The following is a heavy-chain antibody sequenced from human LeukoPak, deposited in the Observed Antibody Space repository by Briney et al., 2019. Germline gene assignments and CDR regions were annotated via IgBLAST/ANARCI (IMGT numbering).Heavy chain of an antibody. J-gene: IGHJ3*02. CDR3: AKDELQYYDFWSGYSNAFDI. D-gene: IGHD3-3*01. CDR1: GFTFSIYG. V-gene: IGHV3-30*02. CDR2: IRYEGSNK. Sequence: GGSLSLSCAASGFTFSIYGMHWVRQAPGKGREWVAFIRYEGSNKYYADHVKGRFTISRDNSTNTLYLQMNSLRAEDTAVYYCAKDELQYYDFWSGYSNAFDIWGQGTMVTVSS.